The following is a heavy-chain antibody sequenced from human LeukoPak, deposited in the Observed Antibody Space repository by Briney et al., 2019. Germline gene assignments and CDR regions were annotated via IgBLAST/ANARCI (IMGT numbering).Heavy chain of an antibody. CDR1: GFTFSSHG. V-gene: IGHV3-23*01. CDR3: TKAGGPYWSSYGMDV. J-gene: IGHJ6*02. CDR2: IDGNVDKT. D-gene: IGHD2-2*01. Sequence: GGSLRLSCIASGFTFSSHGMGWVRQAPGKGLQWVSSIDGNVDKTFFEDSVRGRFTISRDNSKNTLFLQMNSLRVEDTAIYYCTKAGGPYWSSYGMDVWGQGTTVTVSS.